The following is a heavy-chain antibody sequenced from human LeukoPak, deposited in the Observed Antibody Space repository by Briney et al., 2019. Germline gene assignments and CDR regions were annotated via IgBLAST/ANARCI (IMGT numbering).Heavy chain of an antibody. Sequence: ASVKVSCKASGYTFTGYYMHWVRQAPGQGLEWMGRINPNSGGTNYAQKFQGRVTMTRDTSISTAYMELSRLRSDDTAVYYCVRDRGGSPVIGDYWGRGTLVTVSS. V-gene: IGHV1-2*06. D-gene: IGHD2-15*01. CDR1: GYTFTGYY. CDR2: INPNSGGT. CDR3: VRDRGGSPVIGDY. J-gene: IGHJ4*02.